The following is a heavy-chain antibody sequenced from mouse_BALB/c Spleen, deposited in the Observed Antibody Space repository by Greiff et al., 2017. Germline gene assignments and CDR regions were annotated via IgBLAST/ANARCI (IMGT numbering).Heavy chain of an antibody. J-gene: IGHJ3*01. Sequence: EVNLVESGGGLVQPGGSMKLSCVASGFTFSNYWMNWVRQSPEKRLEWVAEISSGGSYTYYPDTVTGRFTISRDNAKNTLYLEMSSLRSEDTAMYYCARGDGNPAWFAYWGQGTLVTVSA. CDR2: ISSGGSYT. V-gene: IGHV5-9-4*01. CDR1: GFTFSNYW. D-gene: IGHD2-1*01. CDR3: ARGDGNPAWFAY.